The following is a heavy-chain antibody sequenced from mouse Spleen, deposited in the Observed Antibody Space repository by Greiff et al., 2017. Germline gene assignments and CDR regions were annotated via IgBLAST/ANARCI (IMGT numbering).Heavy chain of an antibody. CDR3: ASERYDWFAY. V-gene: IGHV5-9-1*01. D-gene: IGHD2-14*01. Sequence: EVKLVESGGGLVKPGGSLKLSCAASGFTFSSYAMSWVRQTPEKRLEWVATISSGGSYTYYPDSVKGRFTISRDNAKNTLYLQMSSLRSEDTAMYYCASERYDWFAYWGQGTLVTVSA. CDR2: ISSGGSYT. CDR1: GFTFSSYA. J-gene: IGHJ3*01.